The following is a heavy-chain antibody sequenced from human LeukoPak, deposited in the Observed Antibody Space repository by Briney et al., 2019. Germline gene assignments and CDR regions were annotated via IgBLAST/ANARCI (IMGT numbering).Heavy chain of an antibody. V-gene: IGHV1-2*02. D-gene: IGHD3-3*01. CDR1: GYSFTVYY. J-gene: IGHJ4*02. CDR2: INPNSGGT. CDR3: ARAEMSPFWSASYSGSYSFDY. Sequence: ASVKVSCKASGYSFTVYYIHWVRQAPGQGLEWLGCINPNSGGTNYEQKFQGRVTMTRDTSIRTAYLHLSGLSSDDTAVYFCARAEMSPFWSASYSGSYSFDYCGQGTLVTASS.